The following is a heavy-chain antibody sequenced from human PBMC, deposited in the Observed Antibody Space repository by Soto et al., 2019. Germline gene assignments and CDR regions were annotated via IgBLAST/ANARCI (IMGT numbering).Heavy chain of an antibody. J-gene: IGHJ4*02. CDR3: ARESFLEVITTNYFDD. CDR2: ISYDGSNK. CDR1: GFTFSSYA. V-gene: IGHV3-30-3*01. D-gene: IGHD3-22*01. Sequence: PGGSLRLSCAASGFTFSSYAMHWVRQAPGKGLEWVAVISYDGSNKYYADSVKGRFTISRDNSKNTLYLQMNSLRAEDTAVYYCARESFLEVITTNYFDDWGQGTLVTVSS.